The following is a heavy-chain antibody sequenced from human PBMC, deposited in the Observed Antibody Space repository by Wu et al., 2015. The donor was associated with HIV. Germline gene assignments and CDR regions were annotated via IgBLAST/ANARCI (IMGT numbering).Heavy chain of an antibody. CDR2: INPDSGAT. Sequence: QVQLVQSGAEVKKPGASVKVSCKASGYIFSDYYINWVRQAPGQGLEWMGWINPDSGATNYAEKFEGRVTMTRDTSISTVYMDLTRLRSDDTALYYCAREESYYGLRGRATWGQGTLVTVSS. V-gene: IGHV1-2*02. J-gene: IGHJ4*02. D-gene: IGHD3-10*01. CDR1: GYIFSDYY. CDR3: AREESYYGLRGRAT.